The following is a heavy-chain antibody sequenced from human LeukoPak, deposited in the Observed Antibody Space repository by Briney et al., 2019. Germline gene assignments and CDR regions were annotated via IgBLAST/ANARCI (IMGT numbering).Heavy chain of an antibody. Sequence: ASVKVSCKASGYTFTGYYMHWVRQAPGQGLEWMGWINPNSGGTNYAQKFQGRVTMTRDTSISTAYMELSRLRSEDTAVYYCAREGRYDFWSGNYAPEGYYYMDVWGKGTTVTVSS. CDR3: AREGRYDFWSGNYAPEGYYYMDV. D-gene: IGHD3-3*01. J-gene: IGHJ6*03. CDR1: GYTFTGYY. V-gene: IGHV1-2*02. CDR2: INPNSGGT.